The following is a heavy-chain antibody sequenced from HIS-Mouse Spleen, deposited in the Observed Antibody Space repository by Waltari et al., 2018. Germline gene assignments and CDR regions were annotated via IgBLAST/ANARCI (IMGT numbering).Heavy chain of an antibody. CDR3: ARDYCSSTSCYPDAFDI. CDR2: IYHSGST. Sequence: QVQLQESGPGLVKPSETLSLTCTVSGYSISSGYYWGWTRQPPGKGLEWIGSIYHSGSTYYNPSLKSRVTISVDTSKNQFSLKLSSVTAADTAVYYCARDYCSSTSCYPDAFDIWGQGTMVTVSS. D-gene: IGHD2-2*01. J-gene: IGHJ3*02. V-gene: IGHV4-38-2*02. CDR1: GYSISSGYY.